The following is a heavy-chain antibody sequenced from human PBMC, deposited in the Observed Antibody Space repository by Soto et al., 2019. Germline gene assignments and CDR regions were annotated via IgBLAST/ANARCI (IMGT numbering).Heavy chain of an antibody. CDR1: GFTFSSYW. CDR2: IKHESGK. J-gene: IGHJ4*02. V-gene: IGHV3-7*03. D-gene: IGHD3-10*01. Sequence: GGSLRLSCAASGFTFSSYWMSWVRQAPGRGLEWVANIKHESGKNYVDSVKGRFTISRDNAKNSLYLQMNNLRVGDTAVYYCARDGMYDYGSRMRWGQGTLVTVSS. CDR3: ARDGMYDYGSRMR.